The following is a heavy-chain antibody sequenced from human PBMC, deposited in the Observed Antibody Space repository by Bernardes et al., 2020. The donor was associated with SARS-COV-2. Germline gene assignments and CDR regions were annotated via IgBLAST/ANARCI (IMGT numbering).Heavy chain of an antibody. CDR1: GYTFTSYG. CDR3: ARDTVSYYYDLLVRFDL. CDR2: ISAYNGNT. V-gene: IGHV1-18*01. Sequence: ASVKVSCKASGYTFTSYGISWVRQAPGQGLEWMGWISAYNGNTNYAQKLQGRVTMTTDTSTSTAYMELRSLRSDDTAVYYCARDTVSYYYDLLVRFDLWGRGTLVTVSS. D-gene: IGHD3-22*01. J-gene: IGHJ2*01.